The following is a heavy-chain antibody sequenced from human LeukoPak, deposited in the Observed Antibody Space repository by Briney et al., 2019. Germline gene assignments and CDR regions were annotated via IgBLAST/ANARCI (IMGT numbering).Heavy chain of an antibody. V-gene: IGHV3-15*01. CDR2: IKSKVHGETI. J-gene: IGHJ6*03. CDR3: TTHPRTEVLRFLEWLPGVYYMDV. D-gene: IGHD3-3*01. CDR1: GFTFSNAW. Sequence: GGSLRLSCAASGFTFSNAWMSWVRQAPGEGLEWLGRIKSKVHGETIDYAAPVKGRFTISRDDSKNTLYLQMNSLKTEDTAVYYCTTHPRTEVLRFLEWLPGVYYMDVWGKGTTVTVSS.